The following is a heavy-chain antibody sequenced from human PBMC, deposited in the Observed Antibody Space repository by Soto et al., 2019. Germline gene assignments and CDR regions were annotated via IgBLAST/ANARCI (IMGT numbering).Heavy chain of an antibody. CDR3: ARHDYGDNWFDP. D-gene: IGHD4-17*01. CDR1: GGTFSSYA. J-gene: IGHJ5*02. Sequence: EASVHVSCKASGGTFSSYAISWVRQAPGQGLEWMGGISAYNGNTNYAQKLQGRVTMTTDTSTSTAYMELRSLRSDDTAVYYCARHDYGDNWFDPWGQGTLVTVS. CDR2: ISAYNGNT. V-gene: IGHV1-18*01.